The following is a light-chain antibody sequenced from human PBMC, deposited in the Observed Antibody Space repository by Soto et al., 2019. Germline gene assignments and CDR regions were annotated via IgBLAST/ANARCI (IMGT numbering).Light chain of an antibody. V-gene: IGKV1-27*01. Sequence: DIQMTQSPSSLSASLGDSVSITCRANQGIANNLAWYQQKPGKVPKLLIYGASALHSGAPSRFSGSGSETEFTLTISGLQPEDVATYYYQTYNTAPTWTFGQGTKVEIK. CDR2: GAS. CDR1: QGIANN. CDR3: QTYNTAPTWT. J-gene: IGKJ1*01.